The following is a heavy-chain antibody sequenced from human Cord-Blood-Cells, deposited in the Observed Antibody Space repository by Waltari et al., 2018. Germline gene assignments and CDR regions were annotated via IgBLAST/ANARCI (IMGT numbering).Heavy chain of an antibody. Sequence: QVQLVESGGGVVQPGRSLRLSCAASGFTFSSYGMHWVRQAPGKGLEGVAVISYDGSNKYYADSVKGRFTISRDNSKNTLYLQMNSLRAEDTAVDYCAKGGRDSSGYYDYWGQGTLVTVSS. CDR3: AKGGRDSSGYYDY. CDR1: GFTFSSYG. V-gene: IGHV3-30*18. CDR2: ISYDGSNK. J-gene: IGHJ4*02. D-gene: IGHD3-22*01.